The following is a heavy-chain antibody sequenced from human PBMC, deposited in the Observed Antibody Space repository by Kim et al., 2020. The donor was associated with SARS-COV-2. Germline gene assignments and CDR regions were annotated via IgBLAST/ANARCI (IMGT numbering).Heavy chain of an antibody. J-gene: IGHJ4*02. CDR2: IYYSGST. CDR1: GGSISSYY. V-gene: IGHV4-59*08. CDR3: ARQAHDRRTPFDY. Sequence: SETLSLTCTVSGGSISSYYWSWIRQPPGKGLEWIGYIYYSGSTNYNPSLKLRVTISVDTSKNQFSLKLSSVTAADTAVYYSARQAHDRRTPFDYWGQGTLVTVSS.